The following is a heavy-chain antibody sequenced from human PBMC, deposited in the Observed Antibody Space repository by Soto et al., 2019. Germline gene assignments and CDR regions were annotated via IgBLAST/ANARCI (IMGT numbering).Heavy chain of an antibody. D-gene: IGHD6-13*01. CDR2: IYHSGST. Sequence: PSETLSLPCAVSGYSISSGYYWGCIRQPPGKGLEWIGSIYHSGSTYYNPSLKSRVTISVDTSKNQFSLKLSSVTAADTAVYYCARDRAPAADYYFDYWGQGTLVTVSS. CDR3: ARDRAPAADYYFDY. CDR1: GYSISSGYY. V-gene: IGHV4-38-2*02. J-gene: IGHJ4*02.